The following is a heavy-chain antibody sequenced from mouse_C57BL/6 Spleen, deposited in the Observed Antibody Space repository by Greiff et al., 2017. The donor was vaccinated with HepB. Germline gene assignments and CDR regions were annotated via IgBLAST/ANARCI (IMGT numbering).Heavy chain of an antibody. D-gene: IGHD1-1*01. Sequence: QVQLKQPGAELVRPGSSVKLSCKASGYTFTSYWMHWVKQRPIQGLEWIGNIDPSDSETHYNQKFKDKATLTVDKSSSTAYMPLSSRTSEDSAVYYCAREGTVVAYWYFDVWGTGTTVTVSS. CDR3: AREGTVVAYWYFDV. CDR2: IDPSDSET. CDR1: GYTFTSYW. J-gene: IGHJ1*03. V-gene: IGHV1-52*01.